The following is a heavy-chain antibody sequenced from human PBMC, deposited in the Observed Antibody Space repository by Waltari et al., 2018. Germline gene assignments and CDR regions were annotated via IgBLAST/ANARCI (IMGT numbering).Heavy chain of an antibody. Sequence: QPLLQESGPGLVKPSETLSLTCSVSGGSISSSNYYWSWIRQPPGKGLEWIWNIYYSGDTYYNPSLKSRVTSSLDTSKNQFSLKLRSVIAADTAVYFCASGGGYTNGWDYWGQGTLVTVSS. J-gene: IGHJ4*02. CDR3: ASGGGYTNGWDY. D-gene: IGHD2-8*01. V-gene: IGHV4-39*07. CDR2: IYYSGDT. CDR1: GGSISSSNYY.